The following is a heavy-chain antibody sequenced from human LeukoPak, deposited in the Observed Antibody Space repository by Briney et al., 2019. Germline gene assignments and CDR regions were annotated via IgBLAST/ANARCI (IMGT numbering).Heavy chain of an antibody. CDR2: IGGSGGST. CDR3: AKDIDGYGSGNFDY. CDR1: GFTFRSYA. V-gene: IGHV3-23*01. J-gene: IGHJ4*02. D-gene: IGHD3-10*01. Sequence: GGSLRPSCAASGFTFRSYAMSWVRQAPGTGLEWFAGIGGSGGSTSYADSVKGRFTISRDNSNNTLSLKMNSLRAEDTAVYYCAKDIDGYGSGNFDYWGQGTLVTVSS.